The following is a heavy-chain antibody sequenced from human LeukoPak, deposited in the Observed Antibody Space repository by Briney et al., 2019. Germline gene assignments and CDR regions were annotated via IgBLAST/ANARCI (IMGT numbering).Heavy chain of an antibody. J-gene: IGHJ3*02. V-gene: IGHV4-59*01. CDR3: ARGHLANGWLKYDAFNI. Sequence: SETLSLTCTVSGDSISNYYWSWIRQPPGKGLEWIGYIYYSGSTNYNPSLKSRCTISIDTSKTHSPLKLRSVPAAATAVYYCARGHLANGWLKYDAFNISGQGTMVTVSS. CDR1: GDSISNYY. D-gene: IGHD6-19*01. CDR2: IYYSGST.